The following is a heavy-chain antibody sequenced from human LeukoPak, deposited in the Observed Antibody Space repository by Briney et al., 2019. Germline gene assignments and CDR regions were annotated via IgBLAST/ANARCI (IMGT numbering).Heavy chain of an antibody. CDR2: ISGSGGST. V-gene: IGHV3-23*01. J-gene: IGHJ4*02. D-gene: IGHD3-10*01. Sequence: GGTLRLSCAASGFTFRNYGMSWVRQAPGKGLEWVSGISGSGGSTYYADSVKGRFTISRDYSKNTLYLQMNSLRADDTVVYYCAKDTYGSGSYSLDYWGQGTLVTVSS. CDR1: GFTFRNYG. CDR3: AKDTYGSGSYSLDY.